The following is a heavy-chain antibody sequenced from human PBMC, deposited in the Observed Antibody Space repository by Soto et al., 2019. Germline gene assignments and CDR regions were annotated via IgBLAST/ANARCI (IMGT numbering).Heavy chain of an antibody. V-gene: IGHV1-3*01. CDR3: ARAIGGYSSSPSTTDY. Sequence: ASVKVSCKASGYTFTSYAMHWVRQAPGQRLEWMGWINAGNGNTKYSQKFQGRVTITRDTSASTAYMELSSLRSEDTAVYYCARAIGGYSSSPSTTDYWGQGTLVTVSS. CDR2: INAGNGNT. CDR1: GYTFTSYA. D-gene: IGHD6-6*01. J-gene: IGHJ4*02.